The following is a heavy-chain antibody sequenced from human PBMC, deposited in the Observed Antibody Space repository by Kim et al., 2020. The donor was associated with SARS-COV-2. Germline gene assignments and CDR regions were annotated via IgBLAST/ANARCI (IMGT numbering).Heavy chain of an antibody. CDR3: ARARKARDYYYYGMDV. Sequence: LKRRVTISVDTSKNQFSLKLSSVTAADTAVYYCARARKARDYYYYGMDVWGQGTTVTVSS. V-gene: IGHV4-34*01. J-gene: IGHJ6*02.